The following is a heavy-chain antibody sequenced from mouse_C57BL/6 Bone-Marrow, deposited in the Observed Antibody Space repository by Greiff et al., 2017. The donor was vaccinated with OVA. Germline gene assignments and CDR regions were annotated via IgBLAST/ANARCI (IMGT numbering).Heavy chain of an antibody. Sequence: VQLQQSGPGLVQPSQSLSITCTVSGFSLTSYGVHWVRQSPGKGLEWLGVIWSGGSTAYNAAFISRLSISKDNSKSQVFFKMNSLQADDTAIYYCARNFPPLRYYAMDYWGQGTSVTVSS. D-gene: IGHD1-1*01. CDR1: GFSLTSYG. CDR3: ARNFPPLRYYAMDY. J-gene: IGHJ4*01. V-gene: IGHV2-2*01. CDR2: IWSGGST.